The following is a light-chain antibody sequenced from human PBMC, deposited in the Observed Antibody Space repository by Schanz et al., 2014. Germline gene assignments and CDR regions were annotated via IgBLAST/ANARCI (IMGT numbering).Light chain of an antibody. CDR2: QDD. CDR1: KLGNNY. V-gene: IGLV3-1*01. Sequence: SYELTQPPSVSVSPGQTASITCSGDKLGNNYACWYQQKPGQSPVLVIYQDDKRPSGIPERFSGSTSGNTATLTISGTQAMDEADYYCQAWDSSTPYVFGTGTKLTVL. CDR3: QAWDSSTPYV. J-gene: IGLJ1*01.